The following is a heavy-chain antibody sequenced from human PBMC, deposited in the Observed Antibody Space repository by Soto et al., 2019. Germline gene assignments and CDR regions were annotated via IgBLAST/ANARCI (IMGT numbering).Heavy chain of an antibody. CDR2: ISYDGSNK. Sequence: GGSLRLSCAASGFTFSSYGMHWVRQAPGKGLEWVAVISYDGSNKYYADSVKGRFTISRDNSKNTLYLQMTSLRAKDTALYYCSKDSEYGLVPYGTDTWGQGATVTVYS. V-gene: IGHV3-30*18. CDR1: GFTFSSYG. J-gene: IGHJ6*02. CDR3: SKDSEYGLVPYGTDT. D-gene: IGHD4-17*01.